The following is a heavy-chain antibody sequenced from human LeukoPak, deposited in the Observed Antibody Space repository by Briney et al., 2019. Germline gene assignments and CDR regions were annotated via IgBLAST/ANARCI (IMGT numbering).Heavy chain of an antibody. Sequence: KSSETLSLTCTVSGGSISPYYWSWIRQPPGKGLEWLGYIYYSGNTEYKPSLKSRVAMSVDTPKNQFSLRLSSVTAADTAVYYCARSTGSTMFIDYWGQGTLVTVSS. CDR3: ARSTGSTMFIDY. D-gene: IGHD3-10*02. CDR2: IYYSGNT. V-gene: IGHV4-59*01. CDR1: GGSISPYY. J-gene: IGHJ4*02.